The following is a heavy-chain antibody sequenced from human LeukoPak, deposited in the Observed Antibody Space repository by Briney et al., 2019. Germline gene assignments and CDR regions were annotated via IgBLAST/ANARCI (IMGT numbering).Heavy chain of an antibody. CDR3: ARGWAGHDY. V-gene: IGHV3-30*01. Sequence: PGRSLRLSCAASGFTFSSYAMHWVRQAPGKGLEWVAVISYDGSNKYYAASVKGRFTISRENSKNTLYLQMNSLRAEDTAVYYCARGWAGHDYWGQGTLVTVSS. CDR2: ISYDGSNK. D-gene: IGHD6-19*01. CDR1: GFTFSSYA. J-gene: IGHJ4*02.